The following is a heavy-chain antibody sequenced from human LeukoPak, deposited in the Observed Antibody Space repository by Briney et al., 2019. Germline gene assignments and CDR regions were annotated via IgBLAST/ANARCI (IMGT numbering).Heavy chain of an antibody. CDR2: INHSGST. V-gene: IGHV4-34*01. CDR1: GGSFSGYY. D-gene: IGHD6-19*01. CDR3: ARLRNSVAAKRGNYYYMDV. Sequence: PSETLSLTCAVYGGSFSGYYWSWIRQPPGKGLEWIGEINHSGSTNYNPSLKSRVTISVDTSKNQFSLKLSSVTAADTAVYYCARLRNSVAAKRGNYYYMDVWGKGTTVTISS. J-gene: IGHJ6*03.